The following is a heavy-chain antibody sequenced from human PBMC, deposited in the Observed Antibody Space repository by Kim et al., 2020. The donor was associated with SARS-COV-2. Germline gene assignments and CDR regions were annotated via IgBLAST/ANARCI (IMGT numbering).Heavy chain of an antibody. CDR1: GFTVSSNY. CDR3: ARETHRYSGYGDYYYGMDV. CDR2: IYSGGST. Sequence: GGSLRLSCAASGFTVSSNYMSWVRQAPGKGLEWVSVIYSGGSTYYADSVKGRFTISRHNSKNTLYLQMNSLRAEDTAVYYCARETHRYSGYGDYYYGMDVWGQGTTVTVSS. D-gene: IGHD5-12*01. J-gene: IGHJ6*02. V-gene: IGHV3-53*04.